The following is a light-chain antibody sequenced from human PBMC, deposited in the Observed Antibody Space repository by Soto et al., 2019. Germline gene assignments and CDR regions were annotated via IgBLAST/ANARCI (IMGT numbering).Light chain of an antibody. CDR2: TAY. V-gene: IGKV1-8*01. Sequence: AIRMTQSPSSLSASTGDRVTIACRASQGISSYLAWYQQKPGKAPKLLIYTAYNLQSGVPSRFSGSGSGTDFTRTISCLQSEDFATYYCQQYYCYPRTFGQGTKVEIK. J-gene: IGKJ1*01. CDR3: QQYYCYPRT. CDR1: QGISSY.